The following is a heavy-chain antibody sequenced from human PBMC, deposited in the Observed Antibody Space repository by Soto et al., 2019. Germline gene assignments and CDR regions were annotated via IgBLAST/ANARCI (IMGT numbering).Heavy chain of an antibody. CDR2: ISYDGSNK. D-gene: IGHD3-22*01. V-gene: IGHV3-30*03. Sequence: GGSLRLSCAASGFTFSSYGMHWVRQAPGKGLEWVAVISYDGSNKYYADSVKGRFTISRDNAKNSVYLQMNSLRAEDTAVYYCARVVYFDRSAYGLWGQGTMVTVSS. CDR3: ARVVYFDRSAYGL. CDR1: GFTFSSYG. J-gene: IGHJ3*01.